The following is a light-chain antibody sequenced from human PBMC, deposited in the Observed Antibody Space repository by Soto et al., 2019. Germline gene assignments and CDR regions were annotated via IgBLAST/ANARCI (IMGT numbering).Light chain of an antibody. CDR2: DTS. J-gene: IGKJ1*01. Sequence: EIVLTQSPGTLSLSPGERATLSCRASQSVSSSYLAWYQQKPGQAPRLLIYDTSSRATGIPDRCSGSGSGTDFTLAISRLEPEDFAVYYCQQCGSSPSFGQGTKVELK. V-gene: IGKV3-20*01. CDR1: QSVSSSY. CDR3: QQCGSSPS.